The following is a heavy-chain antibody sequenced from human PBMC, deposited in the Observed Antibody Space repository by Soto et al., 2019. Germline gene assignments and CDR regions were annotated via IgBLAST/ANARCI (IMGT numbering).Heavy chain of an antibody. V-gene: IGHV3-74*01. Sequence: PGGSLRLSCAASGFSFSNYYMHWVRQAPGKGLVWVSRVNSDESSTSYADSVKGRFTISRDNAKKTLYLQMNSLRAEDTAVYYCAREGDGTTGYYQGYWGHGTLVTVSS. CDR2: VNSDESST. D-gene: IGHD3-22*01. CDR3: AREGDGTTGYYQGY. CDR1: GFSFSNYY. J-gene: IGHJ4*01.